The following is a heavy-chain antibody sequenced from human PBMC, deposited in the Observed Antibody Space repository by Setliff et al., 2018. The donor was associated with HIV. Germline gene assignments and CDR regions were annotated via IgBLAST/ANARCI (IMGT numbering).Heavy chain of an antibody. D-gene: IGHD3-22*01. CDR1: GDSVSSRSYY. CDR2: IYYSGST. CDR3: ARGPYYYDSSGFRDAFDI. J-gene: IGHJ3*02. Sequence: SETLSLTCPVSGDSVSSRSYYWSWTRQPPGKGLEWIGYIYYSGSTNYNPAIKSRVTMSVDTSKNQFSLKLSSVTAADTAVYYCARGPYYYDSSGFRDAFDIWGHGTMVTVSS. V-gene: IGHV4-61*01.